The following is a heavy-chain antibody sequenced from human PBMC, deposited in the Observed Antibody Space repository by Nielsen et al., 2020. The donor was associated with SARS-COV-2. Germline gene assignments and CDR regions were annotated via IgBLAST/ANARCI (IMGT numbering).Heavy chain of an antibody. CDR3: AREHDSWTGYSFDY. D-gene: IGHD3/OR15-3a*01. Sequence: ASVKVSCKASGGTFGSHGVTWVRQAPGQGLEWMGWVNCGNGNTKYSQRFQDRLSINKDSSATTAYMELSGLRSEDTATYFCAREHDSWTGYSFDYWGQGTQLSVSS. V-gene: IGHV1-3*01. CDR2: VNCGNGNT. J-gene: IGHJ4*02. CDR1: GGTFGSHG.